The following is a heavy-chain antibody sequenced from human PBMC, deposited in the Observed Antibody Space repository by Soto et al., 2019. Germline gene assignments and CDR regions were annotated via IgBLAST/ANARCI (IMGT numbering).Heavy chain of an antibody. CDR2: IRNNGVST. Sequence: GGSLRLSCSASGFDFSRYSMHWVRQAPGKGLEFVSVIRNNGVSTYYADSVKGRFTTSRDNSKNTLSLQMRSLRPEDTAVYYCVKGGTSVSSAGFDFWGLGTLVTVSS. D-gene: IGHD3-22*01. J-gene: IGHJ4*02. CDR3: VKGGTSVSSAGFDF. V-gene: IGHV3-64D*06. CDR1: GFDFSRYS.